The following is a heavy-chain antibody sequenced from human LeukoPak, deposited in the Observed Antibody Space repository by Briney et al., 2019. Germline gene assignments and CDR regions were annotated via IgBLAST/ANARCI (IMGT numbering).Heavy chain of an antibody. CDR2: FDPEDGET. D-gene: IGHD5-18*01. J-gene: IGHJ5*02. CDR3: AREGYSYGSDSNWFDP. Sequence: GASVKVSCKVSGYTLTELSMHWVRQAPGKGLEWMGGFDPEDGETIYAQKFQGRVTITADKSTSTAYMELSSLRSEDAAVYYCAREGYSYGSDSNWFDPWGQGTLVTVSS. V-gene: IGHV1-24*01. CDR1: GYTLTELS.